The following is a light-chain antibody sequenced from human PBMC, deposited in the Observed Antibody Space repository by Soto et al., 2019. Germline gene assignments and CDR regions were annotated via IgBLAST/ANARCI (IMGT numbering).Light chain of an antibody. J-gene: IGKJ5*01. Sequence: EIVMTQYPATMSLSPGERYPLCCLGSQSVSSNLAWYQQKPGQAPGLLIYGSSSRATGIQDRFSGSGSGTDFTITISRLEPEDFAVYYCQQSGSSPPITFGQVTRLEI. CDR2: GSS. CDR3: QQSGSSPPIT. V-gene: IGKV3-20*01. CDR1: QSVSSN.